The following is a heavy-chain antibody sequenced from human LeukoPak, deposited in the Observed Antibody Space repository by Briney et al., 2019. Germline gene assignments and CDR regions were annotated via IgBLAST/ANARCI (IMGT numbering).Heavy chain of an antibody. CDR3: AKDSSSSNYYYGLDV. D-gene: IGHD6-13*01. Sequence: PGGSLSFSCETPGFPFRNAWLTWVGKAQGKGLEWVAVISYDGTNKYYADSVKGRFTISRDNSKNTLYLQMNSLRADDTAVYFCAKDSSSSNYYYGLDVWGQGTTVTVSS. J-gene: IGHJ6*02. CDR1: GFPFRNAW. CDR2: ISYDGTNK. V-gene: IGHV3-30*18.